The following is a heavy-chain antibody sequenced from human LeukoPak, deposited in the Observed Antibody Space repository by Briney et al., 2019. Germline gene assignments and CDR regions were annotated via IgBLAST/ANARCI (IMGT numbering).Heavy chain of an antibody. V-gene: IGHV4-61*01. Sequence: SQTLSLTCTVSGGSISSGSYYWSWIRQPPGKGLEWIGYIYYSGSTNYNPSLKSRVTISVDTSKNQFTLKLSSVTAADTAVYYCARKYGYSGYDSNWYFDLWGRGTLVTVSS. J-gene: IGHJ2*01. CDR2: IYYSGST. D-gene: IGHD5-12*01. CDR3: ARKYGYSGYDSNWYFDL. CDR1: GGSISSGSYY.